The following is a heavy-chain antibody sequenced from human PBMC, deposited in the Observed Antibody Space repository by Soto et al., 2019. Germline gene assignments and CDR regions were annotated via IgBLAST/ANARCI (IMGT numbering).Heavy chain of an antibody. CDR1: GFTFSSYG. Sequence: GGSLRLSCAASGFTFSSYGMHWVRQAPGKGLEWVAVISYDGSNKYYADSVKGRFTISRDNSKNTLYLQMNSLRAEDTAVYYCAKGGLYYYGSGSYYTHFDYWGQGTLVTVSS. V-gene: IGHV3-30*18. CDR3: AKGGLYYYGSGSYYTHFDY. J-gene: IGHJ4*02. CDR2: ISYDGSNK. D-gene: IGHD3-10*01.